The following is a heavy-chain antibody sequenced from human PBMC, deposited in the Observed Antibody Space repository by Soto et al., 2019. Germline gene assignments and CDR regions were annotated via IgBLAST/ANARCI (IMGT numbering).Heavy chain of an antibody. CDR3: ARVYWSAYDI. Sequence: GGSLRLSCAASGFSFISQWMIWVRQAPGKGLEWVATIKEDGSEKYYVDSGKGRFTISRDNTKSSLYLQMDSLRVEDTAIYYCARVYWSAYDIWGQGTTVTVSS. V-gene: IGHV3-7*01. CDR1: GFSFISQW. CDR2: IKEDGSEK. J-gene: IGHJ3*02. D-gene: IGHD2-8*02.